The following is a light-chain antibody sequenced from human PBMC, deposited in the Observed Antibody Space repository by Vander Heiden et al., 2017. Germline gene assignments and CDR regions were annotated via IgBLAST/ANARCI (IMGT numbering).Light chain of an antibody. CDR2: GRN. CDR1: SLRSYF. J-gene: IGLJ2*01. V-gene: IGLV3-19*01. CDR3: NSRDSSGNHGG. Sequence: SSELTQDPAVSVALGQTVRITCQGDSLRSYFASWYQQKPGQAPVVGCYGRNNRPSGIPDRFSGSTSGNTAYLTITGAQADDEADYYGNSRDSSGNHGGFGGGTNLT.